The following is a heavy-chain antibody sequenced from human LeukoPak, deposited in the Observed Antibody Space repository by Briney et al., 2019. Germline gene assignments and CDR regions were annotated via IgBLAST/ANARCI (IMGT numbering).Heavy chain of an antibody. D-gene: IGHD3-10*01. CDR3: ARAGFTFSDYFGSFFDY. V-gene: IGHV3-21*01. CDR1: GFTFNSYS. Sequence: GSLRLSCAASGFTFNSYSMNWVRQAPGKGLEWVSSISSSSSYIYYADSVKGRFTISRDNAKNSLYLQMNSLRAEDTAVYYCARAGFTFSDYFGSFFDYWGQGTLVTVSS. CDR2: ISSSSSYI. J-gene: IGHJ4*02.